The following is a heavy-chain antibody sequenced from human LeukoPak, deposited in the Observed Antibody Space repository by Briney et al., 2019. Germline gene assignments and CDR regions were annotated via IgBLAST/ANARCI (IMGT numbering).Heavy chain of an antibody. CDR2: IYYSGST. J-gene: IGHJ3*02. V-gene: IGHV4-59*01. CDR1: GGSISSYY. Sequence: KPSETLSLTCTVSGGSISSYYWSWIRRPPGKGLEWIGYIYYSGSTNYNPSLKSRVTISVDPSKHQFALKLSSLTAADTAVYYCARGNDFSDAFDIWGQGTMVTVSS. D-gene: IGHD3-3*01. CDR3: ARGNDFSDAFDI.